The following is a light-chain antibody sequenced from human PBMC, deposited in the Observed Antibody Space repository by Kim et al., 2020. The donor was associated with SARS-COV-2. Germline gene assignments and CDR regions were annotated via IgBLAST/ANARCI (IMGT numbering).Light chain of an antibody. CDR3: QQRSNWTPIT. CDR2: DAA. Sequence: PGQRATLSCRAGQSVSSDVAWYQPTTGQAPRPLIYDAANRATGIPARFSGGGAGTDFTLTISRLEPEDLAVYYCQQRSNWTPITFGQGRRREIK. J-gene: IGKJ5*01. CDR1: QSVSSD. V-gene: IGKV3-11*01.